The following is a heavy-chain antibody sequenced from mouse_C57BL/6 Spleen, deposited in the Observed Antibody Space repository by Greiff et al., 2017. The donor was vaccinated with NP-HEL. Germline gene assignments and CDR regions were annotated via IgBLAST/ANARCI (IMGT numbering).Heavy chain of an antibody. V-gene: IGHV1-19*01. J-gene: IGHJ2*01. D-gene: IGHD1-1*01. CDR1: GYTFTDYY. CDR3: ARTVVATDYFDY. Sequence: EVQLQQSGPVLVKPGASVKMSCKASGYTFTDYYMNWVKQSHGKSLEWIGVINPYNGGTSYNQKFKGKATLTVDKSSSTAYMELNSLTSEDSAVYYCARTVVATDYFDYWGQGTTLTVSS. CDR2: INPYNGGT.